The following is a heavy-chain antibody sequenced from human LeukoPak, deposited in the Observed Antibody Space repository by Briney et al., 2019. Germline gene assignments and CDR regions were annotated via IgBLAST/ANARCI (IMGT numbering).Heavy chain of an antibody. V-gene: IGHV4-34*01. CDR2: INHSGNT. Sequence: PSETLSLICAVYGGSFSGDYWSWIRQPPGKGLQWIGEINHSGNTNNNPSLKSRVTMSVDTSKNQLSLNLTSVTAADTAVYYCSRGNGHHLGTLDYWGQGILVTVSS. CDR3: SRGNGHHLGTLDY. J-gene: IGHJ4*02. CDR1: GGSFSGDY. D-gene: IGHD3-16*01.